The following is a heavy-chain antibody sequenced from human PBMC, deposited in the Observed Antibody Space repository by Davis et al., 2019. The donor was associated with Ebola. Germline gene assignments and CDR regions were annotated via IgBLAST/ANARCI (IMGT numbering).Heavy chain of an antibody. CDR2: SDPKDGET. Sequence: ASVTVSCMLSGYTLTELSIHWVRQAPGKGLEWMGGSDPKDGETLYAQKFQGRVTMTADISTDTAYMELSSLRSEDTAVYYCAISDYTFWTGYSNYYGMDVWGQGTTVTVSS. D-gene: IGHD3/OR15-3a*01. J-gene: IGHJ6*02. CDR1: GYTLTELS. V-gene: IGHV1-24*01. CDR3: AISDYTFWTGYSNYYGMDV.